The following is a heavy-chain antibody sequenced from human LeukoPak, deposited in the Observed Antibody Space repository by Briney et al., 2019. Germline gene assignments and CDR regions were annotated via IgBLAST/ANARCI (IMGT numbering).Heavy chain of an antibody. V-gene: IGHV3-48*03. CDR2: ISSSGSTI. CDR3: AKDRSVGAKAYFDY. J-gene: IGHJ4*02. CDR1: GFTFRSYE. D-gene: IGHD1-26*01. Sequence: GGSLRLSCAASGFTFRSYEMNWVRQAPGKGLEWVSYISSSGSTIYYADSVKGRFTISRDNSKNTLYLQMNSLRAEDTAVYYCAKDRSVGAKAYFDYWGQGTLVTVSS.